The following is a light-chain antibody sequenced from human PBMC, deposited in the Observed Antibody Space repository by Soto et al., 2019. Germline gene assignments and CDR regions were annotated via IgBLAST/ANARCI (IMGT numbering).Light chain of an antibody. CDR2: GAS. Sequence: EIVMTQSPATLSVSPGERATLSCRASQSVSSNLAWYQQKPGQAPRLLIYGASTRATGIPARFSGSGSGTELTLTISRLQSEDFKVYYCKQYTHWPPITFGQGTRLEIK. J-gene: IGKJ5*01. CDR3: KQYTHWPPIT. V-gene: IGKV3-15*01. CDR1: QSVSSN.